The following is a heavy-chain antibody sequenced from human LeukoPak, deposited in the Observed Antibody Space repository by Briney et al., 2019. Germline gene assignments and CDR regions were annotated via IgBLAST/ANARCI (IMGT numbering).Heavy chain of an antibody. CDR2: ISSDSSTT. J-gene: IGHJ6*02. D-gene: IGHD2-15*01. CDR3: ARCCSGESIYYYGLDV. Sequence: PGGSLRLSCAASGFIFPSYSMEWVRRAPGKGLEWVSYISSDSSTTYYAVSVKGRFTISRDNAKNSLYLEMNSLTDEDAAVYYCARCCSGESIYYYGLDVWGPGTTVTVSS. CDR1: GFIFPSYS. V-gene: IGHV3-48*02.